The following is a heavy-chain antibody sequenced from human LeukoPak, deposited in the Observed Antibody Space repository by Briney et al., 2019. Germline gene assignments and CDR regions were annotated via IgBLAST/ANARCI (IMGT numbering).Heavy chain of an antibody. Sequence: SETLSLTCAVYGGSFSGHYWSWIRQPPGKGLEWIGEINHSGSTNYNPSLKSRVTISVDTSKNQFSLKLSSVTAADTAVYYCARYLRITIFGVSIFNYYMDVWGKGTTVTVSS. J-gene: IGHJ6*03. D-gene: IGHD3-3*01. V-gene: IGHV4-34*01. CDR1: GGSFSGHY. CDR2: INHSGST. CDR3: ARYLRITIFGVSIFNYYMDV.